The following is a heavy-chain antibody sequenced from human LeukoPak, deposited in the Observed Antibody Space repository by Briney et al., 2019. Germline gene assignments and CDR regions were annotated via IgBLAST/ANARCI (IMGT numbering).Heavy chain of an antibody. CDR3: AKDKEYSGFGPILSGYYYGMDV. Sequence: GGSLRLSCAASGFSFDDYAMHWVRQAPGKGLEWVSLISWDGGSTYYADSVKGRFTISRDNSRHTLYLQMNSLGAEDTALYYCAKDKEYSGFGPILSGYYYGMDVWGKGTTVTVSS. J-gene: IGHJ6*04. V-gene: IGHV3-43D*04. CDR1: GFSFDDYA. D-gene: IGHD5-12*01. CDR2: ISWDGGST.